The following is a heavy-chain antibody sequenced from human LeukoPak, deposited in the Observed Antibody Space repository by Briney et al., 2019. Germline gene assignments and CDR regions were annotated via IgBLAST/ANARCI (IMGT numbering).Heavy chain of an antibody. CDR3: AKDPGGSSGYPDAFDI. CDR1: GFTFSSYG. D-gene: IGHD3-22*01. Sequence: PGSSLTLSCAPSGFTFSSYGMHWARQAPGKGLEWVADISYDGSNKYYADSVKGRFTITRENSKNRLYLQMNSLRAEDTAVYYCAKDPGGSSGYPDAFDIWGQGTMVTVSA. CDR2: ISYDGSNK. J-gene: IGHJ3*02. V-gene: IGHV3-30*18.